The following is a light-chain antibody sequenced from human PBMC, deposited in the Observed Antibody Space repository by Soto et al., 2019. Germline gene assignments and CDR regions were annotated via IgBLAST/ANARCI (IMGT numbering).Light chain of an antibody. CDR1: QSISSW. V-gene: IGKV1-5*01. CDR3: QQYNSYSGT. Sequence: DIQMTQSPSTLSASVGDRATITCRASQSISSWLAWYQQKPGKAPKLLIYDASSLESGVPSRFSGSGSGTEFTLTISSLQPDDFATYYCQQYNSYSGTFGGGTKVDIK. CDR2: DAS. J-gene: IGKJ4*01.